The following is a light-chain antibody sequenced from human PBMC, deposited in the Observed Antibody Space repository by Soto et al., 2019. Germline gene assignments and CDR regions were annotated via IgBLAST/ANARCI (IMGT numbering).Light chain of an antibody. CDR2: DVI. CDR3: SSYTTSSTYV. J-gene: IGLJ1*01. V-gene: IGLV2-18*02. Sequence: QSALTQPPSVSGSPGQSVTISCTGTSSDFGIYNGVSWYQQPPGTAPKLMIYDVINRPSGVPDRFSGSKSGNTASLTISGLQDEDEADYYCSSYTTSSTYVLGTGTKLTVL. CDR1: SSDFGIYNG.